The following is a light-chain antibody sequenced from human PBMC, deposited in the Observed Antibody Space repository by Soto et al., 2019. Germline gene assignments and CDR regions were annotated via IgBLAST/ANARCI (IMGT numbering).Light chain of an antibody. V-gene: IGKV2-28*01. Sequence: DIVMTQSPLSLAVTPGEPASISCKSSQSLLHTDGKSYLDWFLQKPGQSPQLLIYWGLNRASGVPDRFSGSRSGTDFTLKITRVEAEDVGLYYCMQALQTPLTFGGGTKLEI. CDR1: QSLLHTDGKSY. CDR2: WGL. J-gene: IGKJ4*01. CDR3: MQALQTPLT.